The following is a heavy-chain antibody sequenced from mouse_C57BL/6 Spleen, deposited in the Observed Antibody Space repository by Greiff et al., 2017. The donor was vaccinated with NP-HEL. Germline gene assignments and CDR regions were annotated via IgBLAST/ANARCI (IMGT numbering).Heavy chain of an antibody. J-gene: IGHJ2*01. V-gene: IGHV1-19*01. D-gene: IGHD1-1*01. CDR1: GYTFTDYY. CDR2: INPYNGGT. Sequence: VQLQQSGPVLVKPGASVKMSCKASGYTFTDYYMNWVKQSHGKSLEWIGVINPYNGGTSYNQKFKGKATLTVDKSSSTAYMELNSLTSEDSAVYYCARRVLQYYFDYWGQGTTLTVSS. CDR3: ARRVLQYYFDY.